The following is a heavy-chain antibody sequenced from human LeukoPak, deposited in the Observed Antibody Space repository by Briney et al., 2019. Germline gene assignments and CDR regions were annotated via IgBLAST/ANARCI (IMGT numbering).Heavy chain of an antibody. V-gene: IGHV4-30-4*08. CDR1: GGSISSGDYY. J-gene: IGHJ5*02. CDR2: IYYSGST. Sequence: SETLSLTCTVSGGSISSGDYYWSWIRQPPGKGLEWIGYIYYSGSTYYNPSLKSRVTISVDTSKNQFSLKLSSVTAAGTAVYYCARDPRGIVGANHNWFDPWGQGTLVTVSS. CDR3: ARDPRGIVGANHNWFDP. D-gene: IGHD1-26*01.